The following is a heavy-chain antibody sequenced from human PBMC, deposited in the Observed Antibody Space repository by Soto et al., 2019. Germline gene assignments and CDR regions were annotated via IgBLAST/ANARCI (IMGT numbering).Heavy chain of an antibody. CDR3: AKDWLDSGSYVRYGAFDI. CDR1: GFTFDDYA. CDR2: ISWNSGSI. Sequence: PGGSLRLSCAASGFTFDDYAMHWVRQAPGKGLEWVSGISWNSGSIGYADSVKGRFTISRDNAKNSLYLQMNSLRAEDTALYYCAKDWLDSGSYVRYGAFDIWGQGTMVTVSS. V-gene: IGHV3-9*01. D-gene: IGHD1-26*01. J-gene: IGHJ3*02.